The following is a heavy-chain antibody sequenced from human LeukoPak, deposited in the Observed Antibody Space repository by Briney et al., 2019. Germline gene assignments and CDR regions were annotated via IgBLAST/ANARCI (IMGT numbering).Heavy chain of an antibody. J-gene: IGHJ4*02. CDR1: GYTFTDYY. Sequence: ASVKVSCKASGYTFTDYYLHWVRQAPGQGLEWVGWINPNSGGTNYAQKFQGRVTMTRDTSISTVYMELSRLRSDHTAVYYCSREDYWGQGTLVTVSS. CDR2: INPNSGGT. V-gene: IGHV1-2*02. CDR3: SREDY.